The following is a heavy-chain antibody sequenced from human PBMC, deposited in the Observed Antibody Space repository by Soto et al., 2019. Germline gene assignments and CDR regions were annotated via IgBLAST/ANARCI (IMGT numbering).Heavy chain of an antibody. CDR3: AREAHCSGGSCYPRDYYYMDV. J-gene: IGHJ6*03. CDR1: GDSVSSNSAA. CDR2: TYYRSKWYN. Sequence: SQTLSLTCAISGDSVSSNSAAWNWIRQSPSRGLEWLGRTYYRSKWYNDYAVSVKSRITINPDTSKNQFSLQLNSVTPEDTAVYYCAREAHCSGGSCYPRDYYYMDVWGKGTTVTVSS. V-gene: IGHV6-1*01. D-gene: IGHD2-15*01.